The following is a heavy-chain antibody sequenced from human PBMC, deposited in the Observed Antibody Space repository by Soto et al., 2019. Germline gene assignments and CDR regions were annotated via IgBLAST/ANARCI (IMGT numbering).Heavy chain of an antibody. V-gene: IGHV3-11*01. CDR2: ISSSGSII. CDR3: ARDLGYYDSSGYFDY. D-gene: IGHD3-22*01. Sequence: PGGSLRLSCAASGFTFSDYYMSWIRQAPGKGLEWVSYISSSGSIIYYADSVKGRFTISRDNAKNSLYLQINSLRAEDAAVYYCARDLGYYDSSGYFDYWGQGTLVTVSS. J-gene: IGHJ4*02. CDR1: GFTFSDYY.